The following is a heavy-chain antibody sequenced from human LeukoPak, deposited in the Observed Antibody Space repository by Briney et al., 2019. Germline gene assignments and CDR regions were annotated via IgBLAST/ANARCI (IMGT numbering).Heavy chain of an antibody. CDR3: VGHSDY. CDR1: GFTFSDYY. CDR2: IKQDGSEK. D-gene: IGHD3-16*01. V-gene: IGHV3-7*01. J-gene: IGHJ4*02. Sequence: GGSLRLSCAASGFTFSDYYMSWIRQAPGKGLEWVANIKQDGSEKYYVDSVKGRFTISRDNAKNSLYLQMNSLRAEDTAVYYCVGHSDYWGQGTLVTVSS.